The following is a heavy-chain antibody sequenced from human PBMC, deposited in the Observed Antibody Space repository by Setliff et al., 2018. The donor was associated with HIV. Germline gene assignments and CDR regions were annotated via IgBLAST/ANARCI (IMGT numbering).Heavy chain of an antibody. J-gene: IGHJ5*02. D-gene: IGHD3-10*01. CDR3: ATYADRESNRFDP. CDR2: MYYSGST. Sequence: SETLSLTCAVSGGSISSHYWSWIRQPPGKGLEWIGYMYYSGSTNSNPSLKSRVTISIDTSKNQFSLKVSSVTAADTAVYYCATYADRESNRFDPWGQGILVTVSS. V-gene: IGHV4-59*08. CDR1: GGSISSHY.